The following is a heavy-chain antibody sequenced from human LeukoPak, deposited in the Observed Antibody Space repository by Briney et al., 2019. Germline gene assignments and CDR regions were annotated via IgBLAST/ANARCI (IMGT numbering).Heavy chain of an antibody. Sequence: GGSLRLSCAASGFTFSSYAMHWVRQAPGKGLEWVAVISYDGSNKYYADSVKGRFTISRDNSMNTLYLQMNSLRAEDTAVYYCAKDQDATMLFSLFDYWGQGTLVTVSS. CDR1: GFTFSSYA. CDR2: ISYDGSNK. D-gene: IGHD5-18*01. V-gene: IGHV3-30*04. CDR3: AKDQDATMLFSLFDY. J-gene: IGHJ4*02.